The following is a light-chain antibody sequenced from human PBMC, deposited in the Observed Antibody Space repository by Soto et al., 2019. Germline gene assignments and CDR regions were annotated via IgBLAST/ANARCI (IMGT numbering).Light chain of an antibody. J-gene: IGKJ1*01. CDR1: QSISSW. CDR2: DAS. CDR3: QQYTNTNNPWM. Sequence: DIQMTQSPSTLSASVGDRVTITCRASQSISSWLAWYQQKPGKAPKLLVYDASTLQSGVASRFSGSGSGPEFTLIISGLQPDDSATYYCQQYTNTNNPWMFGQGTKVAIK. V-gene: IGKV1-5*01.